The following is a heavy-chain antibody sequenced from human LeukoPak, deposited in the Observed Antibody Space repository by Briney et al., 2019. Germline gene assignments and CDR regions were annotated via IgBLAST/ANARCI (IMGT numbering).Heavy chain of an antibody. CDR3: AKEHPNYYDSSGYYPGD. Sequence: PGGSLRLSCAASGFTFSDYYMSWVRQAPGKGLEWVSAISGSGGSTYYADSVKGRFTISRDNSKNTLYLQMNSLRAEDTAVYYCAKEHPNYYDSSGYYPGDWGQGTLVTVSS. J-gene: IGHJ4*02. D-gene: IGHD3-22*01. V-gene: IGHV3-23*01. CDR2: ISGSGGST. CDR1: GFTFSDYY.